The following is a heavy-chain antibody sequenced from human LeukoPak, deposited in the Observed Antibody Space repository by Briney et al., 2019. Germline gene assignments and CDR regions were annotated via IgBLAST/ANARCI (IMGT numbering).Heavy chain of an antibody. V-gene: IGHV3-64D*06. CDR2: INSNGGRT. Sequence: GGSLRLSCSASGFTFKKYAMHWVRQAPGKGPEYVSAINSNGGRTYYADSVKGRFTISRDNSKNTLFLQMSSLRVEDTAVYYCVKDLYYDNSGYYSGAFDYWGQGTLVTVSS. D-gene: IGHD3-22*01. J-gene: IGHJ4*02. CDR3: VKDLYYDNSGYYSGAFDY. CDR1: GFTFKKYA.